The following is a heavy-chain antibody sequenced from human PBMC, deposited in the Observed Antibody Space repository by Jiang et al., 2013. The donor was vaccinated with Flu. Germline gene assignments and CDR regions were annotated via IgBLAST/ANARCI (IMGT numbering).Heavy chain of an antibody. V-gene: IGHV6-1*01. J-gene: IGHJ3*02. Sequence: QTLSLTCAISGDSVSSNSAAWNWIRQSPSRGLEWLGRTYYRSKWYNDYAVSVKSRITINPDTSKNQFSLQLNSVTPEDTAVYYCARDQDREWLLLRSAFDIWGQGTMVTVSS. CDR3: ARDQDREWLLLRSAFDI. CDR1: GDSVSSNSAA. D-gene: IGHD3-22*01. CDR2: TYYRSKWYN.